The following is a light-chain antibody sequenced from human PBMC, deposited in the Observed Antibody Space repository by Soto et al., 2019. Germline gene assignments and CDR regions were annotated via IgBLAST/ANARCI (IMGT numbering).Light chain of an antibody. J-gene: IGKJ2*01. V-gene: IGKV3-20*01. CDR1: QSVSSSY. Sequence: EIVLTQSPGTLSLSPGERATLSCRASQSVSSSYLAWYQQKPGQAPRLLIYGASSRATGIPDRFSGSGSGTDFTLTISRLEPEDFAVYHCQQYQGTFGQGTKLEIK. CDR2: GAS. CDR3: QQYQGT.